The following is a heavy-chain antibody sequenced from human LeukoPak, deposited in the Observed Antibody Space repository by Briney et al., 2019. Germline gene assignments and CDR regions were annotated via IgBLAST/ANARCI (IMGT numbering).Heavy chain of an antibody. CDR2: IRDSGAEM. D-gene: IGHD1-1*01. CDR3: ARDHNWAFDF. CDR1: GFTFSVYP. Sequence: GRSLRLSCAASGFTFSVYPMNWVRQAPGKGLEWLSNIRDSGAEMYYADSVKGRFTITRDNAKNSLYLQMDGLRVEDTAVYFCARDHNWAFDFWGQGTLVTVSS. J-gene: IGHJ4*02. V-gene: IGHV3-48*01.